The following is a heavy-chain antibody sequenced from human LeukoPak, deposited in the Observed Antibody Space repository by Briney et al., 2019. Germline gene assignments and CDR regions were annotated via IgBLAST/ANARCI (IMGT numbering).Heavy chain of an antibody. J-gene: IGHJ1*01. CDR2: IYSGGST. D-gene: IGHD3-3*01. Sequence: GGSLRLSCAASGFTVSSNYMSWVRQAPGKGLEWVSVIYSGGSTNYADSVKGRFTISRDNSKNTLYLQMNSLRAEDTAVYYCASAAYYDFWSGYYFSEYFQHWGQGTLVTVSS. V-gene: IGHV3-53*01. CDR3: ASAAYYDFWSGYYFSEYFQH. CDR1: GFTVSSNY.